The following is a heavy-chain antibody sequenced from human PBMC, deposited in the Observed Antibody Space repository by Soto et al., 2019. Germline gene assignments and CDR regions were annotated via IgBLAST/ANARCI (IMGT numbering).Heavy chain of an antibody. V-gene: IGHV3-72*01. J-gene: IGHJ4*02. D-gene: IGHD2-15*01. Sequence: EVQLVESGGGLVQPGGSLRLSCAASGFTFSDHYMDWVRQAPGKGLEWVGRIKNKANNYATESAASVKGRFAISRDDSKKSLYLLMNSLKTEDTAVYYCVREGYCSSGSCYGILDYWGQGTLVTVSS. CDR3: VREGYCSSGSCYGILDY. CDR1: GFTFSDHY. CDR2: IKNKANNYAT.